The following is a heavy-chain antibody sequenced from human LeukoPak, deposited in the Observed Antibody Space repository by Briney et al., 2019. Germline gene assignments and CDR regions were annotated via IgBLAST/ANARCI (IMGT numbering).Heavy chain of an antibody. CDR2: INHSGST. CDR1: GGPFSGYY. CDR3: ARRRSGGRDFDS. J-gene: IGHJ4*02. V-gene: IGHV4-34*01. D-gene: IGHD2-15*01. Sequence: SETLSLTCAVYGGPFSGYYWSWIRQPPGKGLEWIGEINHSGSTNYNPSLKSRVTISVDTSKNQFSLKLSSVTAADTAVYYCARRRSGGRDFDSWGRGTLVTVSS.